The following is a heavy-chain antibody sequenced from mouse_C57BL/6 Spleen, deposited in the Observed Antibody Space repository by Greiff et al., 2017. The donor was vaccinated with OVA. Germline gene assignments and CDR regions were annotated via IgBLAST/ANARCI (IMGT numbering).Heavy chain of an antibody. CDR3: TTDYGSSHYFDY. V-gene: IGHV14-1*01. CDR2: IDPEDGDT. J-gene: IGHJ2*01. Sequence: EVKVVESGAELVRPGASVKLSCTASGFNIKDYYMHWVKQRPEQGLEWIGRIDPEDGDTEYAPKFQGKATMTADTSSNTAYLQLSSLTSEDTAVYYCTTDYGSSHYFDYWGQGTTLTVSS. CDR1: GFNIKDYY. D-gene: IGHD1-1*01.